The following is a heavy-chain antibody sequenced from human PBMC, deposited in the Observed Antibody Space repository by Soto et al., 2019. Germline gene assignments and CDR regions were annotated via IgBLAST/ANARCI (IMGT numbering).Heavy chain of an antibody. CDR3: TRPLLRDYYYGMDV. D-gene: IGHD2-15*01. Sequence: GGSLRLSCVGSGFTFNRHAMNWVRQAPGKGLEWVGFIRSKAYGGTTEYAASVKGRFTISRDDSKSIAYLQMNSLKTEDTAVYYCTRPLLRDYYYGMDVWGQGTTVTVSS. CDR1: GFTFNRHA. CDR2: IRSKAYGGTT. J-gene: IGHJ6*02. V-gene: IGHV3-49*04.